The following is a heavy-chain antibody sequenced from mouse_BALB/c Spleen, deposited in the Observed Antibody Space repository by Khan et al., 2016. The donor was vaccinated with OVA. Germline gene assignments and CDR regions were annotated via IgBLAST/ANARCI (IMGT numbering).Heavy chain of an antibody. V-gene: IGHV1S127*01. CDR2: IDPSNSET. J-gene: IGHJ3*01. D-gene: IGHD2-4*01. CDR1: GYTFTNYW. Sequence: QVQLQQSGPELVRPGASVKMSCKASGYTFTNYWMHWVKQRPGQGLEWIGMIDPSNSETRLNQKFRDKATLNVDKSSNTAYMQLTSLTSDDSAVYYWARHDYGGFTYWGQGTLVTVSA. CDR3: ARHDYGGFTY.